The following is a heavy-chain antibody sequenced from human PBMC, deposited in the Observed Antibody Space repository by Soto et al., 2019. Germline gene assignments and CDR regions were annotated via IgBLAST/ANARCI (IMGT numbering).Heavy chain of an antibody. J-gene: IGHJ4*02. CDR2: IILSNGNT. CDR3: ASTAQYDFWCGYYTGVEFDI. D-gene: IGHD3-3*01. Sequence: SVKVSCKASGYTFTNSYMQWVRQARGQPLEWIGKIILSNGNTNYAQRFQERVTMTRDKSTGTAYMELRSLRSEDTAVYYCASTAQYDFWCGYYTGVEFDIWGQGTQVTVSS. V-gene: IGHV1-58*02. CDR1: GYTFTNSY.